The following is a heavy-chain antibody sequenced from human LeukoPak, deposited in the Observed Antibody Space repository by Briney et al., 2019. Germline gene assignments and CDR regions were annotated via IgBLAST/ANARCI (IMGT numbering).Heavy chain of an antibody. V-gene: IGHV3-11*01. D-gene: IGHD3-10*01. CDR3: ARIGGSGSYYYMDV. Sequence: PGGSLRLSCAASGFMYSAYTMYWVRQAPGKGLEWVSGITRDGAKTYYADSVKGRFTISRDNAKNSLYLQMNSLRAEDTAVYYCARIGGSGSYYYMDVWGKGTTVTISS. J-gene: IGHJ6*04. CDR2: ITRDGAKT. CDR1: GFMYSAYT.